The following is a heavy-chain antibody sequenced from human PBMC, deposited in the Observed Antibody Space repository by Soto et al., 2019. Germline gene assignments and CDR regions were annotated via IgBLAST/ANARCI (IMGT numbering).Heavy chain of an antibody. D-gene: IGHD6-13*01. V-gene: IGHV3-23*01. J-gene: IGHJ4*02. CDR3: AKDGTYSSSWPYYFDH. Sequence: GGSLRLSCAASGFTFSTYTMTWLRQAPGKGLEWVSSISGGGDHTYYADSVKGRLIVSRDNSKNTLYLQMNNLRAEDTALYYCAKDGTYSSSWPYYFDHWSQGTLVTVSS. CDR1: GFTFSTYT. CDR2: ISGGGDHT.